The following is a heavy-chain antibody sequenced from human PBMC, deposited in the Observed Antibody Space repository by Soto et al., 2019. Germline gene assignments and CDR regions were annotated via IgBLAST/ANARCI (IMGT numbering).Heavy chain of an antibody. V-gene: IGHV4-39*07. CDR3: ARDPSYSGFDP. Sequence: SETLSLTCTVSGGSISSSSYYWGWIRQPPGKGLEWIGCIRYSGSTNYNPSLKSRVTMSVDTSKNQFSLKLSSVTAADTAFYYCARDPSYSGFDPWGQGTLVTVS. CDR2: IRYSGST. D-gene: IGHD1-26*01. J-gene: IGHJ5*02. CDR1: GGSISSSSYY.